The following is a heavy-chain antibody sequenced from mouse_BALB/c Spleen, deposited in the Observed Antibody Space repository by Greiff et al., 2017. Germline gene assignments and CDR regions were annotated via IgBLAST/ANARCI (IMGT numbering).Heavy chain of an antibody. V-gene: IGHV5-4*02. D-gene: IGHD2-4*01. CDR1: GFTFSDYY. J-gene: IGHJ3*01. CDR2: ISDGGSYT. Sequence: DVHLVESGGGLVKPGGSLKLSCAASGFTFSDYYMYWVRQTPEKRLEWVATISDGGSYTYYPDSVKGRFTISRDNAKNNLYLQMSSLKSEDTAMYYCARDWGITTETWFAYWGQGTLVTVSA. CDR3: ARDWGITTETWFAY.